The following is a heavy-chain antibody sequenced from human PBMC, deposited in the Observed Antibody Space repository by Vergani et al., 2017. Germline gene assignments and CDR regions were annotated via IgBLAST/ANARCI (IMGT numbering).Heavy chain of an antibody. J-gene: IGHJ4*02. CDR1: GFTFDDYA. CDR2: ISWNSGSI. CDR3: AKVGYYDSSGYYLWLDY. Sequence: EVQLVESGGGLVQPGRSLRLSCAASGFTFDDYAMHWVRQAPGKGLEWVSGISWNSGSIGYADSVKGRFTISRDNAKNSLYLQMNSLRAEDTALYYCAKVGYYDSSGYYLWLDYWGQGTLVTVSS. V-gene: IGHV3-9*01. D-gene: IGHD3-22*01.